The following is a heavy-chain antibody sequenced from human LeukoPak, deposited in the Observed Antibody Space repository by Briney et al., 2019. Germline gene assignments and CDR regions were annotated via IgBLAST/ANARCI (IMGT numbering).Heavy chain of an antibody. J-gene: IGHJ4*02. CDR1: GFAFSGHS. D-gene: IGHD3-10*01. V-gene: IGHV3-48*04. CDR2: ISSDSSTK. Sequence: GGSLRLSCAASGFAFSGHSMNWVRQAPGKGLEWISYISSDSSTKYYADSVKGRFTISRDNAKNSLYLQMNSLRAEDTAVYYCAKGQYYYGSGSYYPNFDYWGQGTLVTVSS. CDR3: AKGQYYYGSGSYYPNFDY.